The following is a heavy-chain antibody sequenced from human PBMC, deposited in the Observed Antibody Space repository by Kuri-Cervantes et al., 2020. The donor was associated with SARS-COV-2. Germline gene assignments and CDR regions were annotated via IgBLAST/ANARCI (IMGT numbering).Heavy chain of an antibody. CDR2: IDQDGYEK. Sequence: GGSLRLSCAASGFTFSSYWMGWVRQAPGKGLEWVANIDQDGYEKYFVDSVKGRFSISRDNAKNSLFLQMNSLRAEDTANYFCARPSLNTGSYFPDWGQGTLVTVSS. J-gene: IGHJ4*02. CDR1: GFTFSSYW. D-gene: IGHD1-26*01. V-gene: IGHV3-7*03. CDR3: ARPSLNTGSYFPD.